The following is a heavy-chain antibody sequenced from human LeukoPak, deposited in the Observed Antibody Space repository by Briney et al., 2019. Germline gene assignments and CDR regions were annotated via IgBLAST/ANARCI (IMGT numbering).Heavy chain of an antibody. Sequence: ASVKVSCKASGGTFSSYAISWVRQAPGQGLEWMGGIIPIFGTANYAQKFQGRVTITADESTSTAYMELSSLRSEDTAVYYCASAKYSSSPGSYWGQGTLVTVSS. CDR3: ASAKYSSSPGSY. CDR2: IIPIFGTA. V-gene: IGHV1-69*13. CDR1: GGTFSSYA. D-gene: IGHD6-6*01. J-gene: IGHJ4*02.